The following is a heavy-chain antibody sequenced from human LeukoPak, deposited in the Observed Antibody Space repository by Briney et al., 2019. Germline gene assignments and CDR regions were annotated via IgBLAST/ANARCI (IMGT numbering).Heavy chain of an antibody. V-gene: IGHV1-2*02. Sequence: ASVKVSCKASGYTFTGYYMHWVRQAPGQGLEWMGWINPNSGGTNYAQKFQGRVTMTRDTSISTAYMELSRLRSDDTAVYYCATGVGVDYDILTGYRDVYYYYYMDVWGKGTTVTVSS. J-gene: IGHJ6*03. CDR1: GYTFTGYY. CDR3: ATGVGVDYDILTGYRDVYYYYYMDV. D-gene: IGHD3-9*01. CDR2: INPNSGGT.